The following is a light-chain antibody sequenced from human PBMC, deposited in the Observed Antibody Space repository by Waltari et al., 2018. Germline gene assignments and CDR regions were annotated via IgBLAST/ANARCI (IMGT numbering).Light chain of an antibody. J-gene: IGKJ1*01. CDR2: DAS. Sequence: EIVLTQSPVTLSLSPGERATLACRASQSVTSQLPWYQQKPGQTPRLLISDASDRATGIPGRFSGSGSGTDFTLTISSLEAEDFAVYYCQQRSDWPCTFGQGTRVEIK. V-gene: IGKV3-11*01. CDR1: QSVTSQ. CDR3: QQRSDWPCT.